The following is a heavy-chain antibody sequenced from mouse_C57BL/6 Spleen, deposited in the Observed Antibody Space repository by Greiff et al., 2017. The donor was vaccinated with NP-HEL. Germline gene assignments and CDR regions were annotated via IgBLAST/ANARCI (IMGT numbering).Heavy chain of an antibody. CDR2: IYPGDGDT. J-gene: IGHJ4*01. V-gene: IGHV1-82*01. Sequence: VKLMESGPELVKPGASVKISCKASGYAFSSSWMNWVKQRPGKGLEWIGRIYPGDGDTNYNGKFKGKATLTADKSSSTAYMQLSSLTSEDSAVYFCARGRGSSPYAMDYWGQGTSVTVSS. D-gene: IGHD1-1*01. CDR3: ARGRGSSPYAMDY. CDR1: GYAFSSSW.